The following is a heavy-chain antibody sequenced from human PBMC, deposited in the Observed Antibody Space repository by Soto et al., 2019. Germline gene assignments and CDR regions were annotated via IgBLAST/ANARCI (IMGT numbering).Heavy chain of an antibody. Sequence: EVQLLEAGGGLVQPGGSLRLSCAASGFTFSSYAMSWVRQAPGKALEWVSAISGSGGSTYYAHSAKGRFTISRDNTKKTLYLQKSSLRAEDKAVDYWAKSGTGGDSYYYYGMDVWGQGNKVTVAS. V-gene: IGHV3-23*01. J-gene: IGHJ6*02. CDR3: AKSGTGGDSYYYYGMDV. CDR2: ISGSGGST. CDR1: GFTFSSYA. D-gene: IGHD3-16*01.